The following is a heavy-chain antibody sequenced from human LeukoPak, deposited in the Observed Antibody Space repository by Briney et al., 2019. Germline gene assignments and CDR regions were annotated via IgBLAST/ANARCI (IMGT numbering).Heavy chain of an antibody. CDR3: ARLRYYGMDV. CDR1: GLTFSGYD. V-gene: IGHV3-48*04. Sequence: GGSLRLSCAASGLTFSGYDMSWVRQAPGKGLEWVSYTSSSSSTIYYADSVKSRLTISRDNAKNSLYLQMNSLRAEDTAVYYCARLRYYGMDVWGQGTTVTVSS. CDR2: TSSSSSTI. J-gene: IGHJ6*02.